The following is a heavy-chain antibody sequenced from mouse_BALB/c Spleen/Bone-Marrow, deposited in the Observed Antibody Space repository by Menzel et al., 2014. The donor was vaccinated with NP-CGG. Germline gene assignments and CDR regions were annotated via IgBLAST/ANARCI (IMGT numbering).Heavy chain of an antibody. CDR1: GFTFSDYY. D-gene: IGHD2-3*01. Sequence: EVKVVESGGGLVQPGGSLKLSCATSGFTFSDYYMYWVRQTPEKRLEWVAYISNGGGSTYYPDTVKGRFTISRDNAKNTLYLQMGRLKSEDTAMYYCARHDGYRTWFAYWGQGTLVTVSA. CDR2: ISNGGGST. V-gene: IGHV5-12*02. J-gene: IGHJ3*01. CDR3: ARHDGYRTWFAY.